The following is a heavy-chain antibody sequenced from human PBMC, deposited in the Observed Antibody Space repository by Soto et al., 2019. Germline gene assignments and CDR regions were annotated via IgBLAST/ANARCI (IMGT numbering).Heavy chain of an antibody. D-gene: IGHD2-2*01. J-gene: IGHJ5*02. CDR3: ARADGPGFVGP. V-gene: IGHV1-3*05. Sequence: QVQLVQSGAEEKKPGASVKVSCKASGYTFTSYGIQWVRQAPGQRLEWMGWINAGNGNTKYSQKFQGRVTITRDTSASTAYMELNSLRSEDTAVYYCARADGPGFVGPWGQGTLVTVSS. CDR1: GYTFTSYG. CDR2: INAGNGNT.